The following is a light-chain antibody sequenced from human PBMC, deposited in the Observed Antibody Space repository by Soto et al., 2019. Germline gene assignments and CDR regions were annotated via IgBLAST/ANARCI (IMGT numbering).Light chain of an antibody. Sequence: DIPMTQSPSTLSASVGDRVTITCRASQTISRYLAWYQQKPGKAPKLLISKVSSLEIGVPSRFSGSGSGTVFTLTITSLQPDDFATYHCQQYQSYPTWTFGQGTKVEIK. CDR1: QTISRY. J-gene: IGKJ1*01. CDR3: QQYQSYPTWT. CDR2: KVS. V-gene: IGKV1-5*03.